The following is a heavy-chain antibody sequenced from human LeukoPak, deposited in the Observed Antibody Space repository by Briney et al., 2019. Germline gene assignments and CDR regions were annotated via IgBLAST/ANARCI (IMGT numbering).Heavy chain of an antibody. J-gene: IGHJ4*02. Sequence: PSETLSLTCTVSGYSISSGYYWGWIRQPPGKGLEWIGSIYHSGSTYYNPSLKSRVTISVDTSKNQFSLKLSSVTAADTAVYYCASPLLHYYDSSGYYEFGYWGQGTLVTVSS. V-gene: IGHV4-38-2*02. D-gene: IGHD3-22*01. CDR3: ASPLLHYYDSSGYYEFGY. CDR1: GYSISSGYY. CDR2: IYHSGST.